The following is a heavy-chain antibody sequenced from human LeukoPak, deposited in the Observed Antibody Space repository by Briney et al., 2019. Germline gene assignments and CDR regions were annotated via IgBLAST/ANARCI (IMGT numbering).Heavy chain of an antibody. CDR3: ARSKLGDFWSGSITRFDP. D-gene: IGHD3-3*01. CDR1: GYSISGGYY. V-gene: IGHV4-38-2*02. CDR2: IYYSGST. Sequence: PSETLSLTCTVSGYSISGGYYWGWIRQPPGKGLEWIGSIYYSGSTYYNPSLKSRVTISVDTSKNQFSLKLSSVTAADTAVYYCARSKLGDFWSGSITRFDPWGQGTLVTVSS. J-gene: IGHJ5*02.